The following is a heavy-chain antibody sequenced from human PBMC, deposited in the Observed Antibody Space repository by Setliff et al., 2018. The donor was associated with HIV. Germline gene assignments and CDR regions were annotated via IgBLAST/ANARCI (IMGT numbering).Heavy chain of an antibody. CDR2: IYPGNSDT. Sequence: GESLKISCKDSGYTFSNYCIAWVRQMPGKGLEWMGIIYPGNSDTTYSPSFQGQVTISADKSISTAYLQMNSLGVEDTAIYFCVRGKGYAYTSGGLDVWGQGTTVTVSS. CDR3: VRGKGYAYTSGGLDV. V-gene: IGHV5-51*01. J-gene: IGHJ6*02. D-gene: IGHD2-2*02. CDR1: GYTFSNYC.